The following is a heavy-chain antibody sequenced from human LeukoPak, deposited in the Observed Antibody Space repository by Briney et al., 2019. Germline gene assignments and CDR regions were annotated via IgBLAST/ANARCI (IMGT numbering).Heavy chain of an antibody. V-gene: IGHV3-23*01. J-gene: IGHJ4*02. D-gene: IGHD1-26*01. Sequence: GGSLRLSCAASGFTFSSYAMSWVRQAPGKGLEWVSAISGSGGSTYYADSVKGRFTISRDNSKNTLYLQMNSLRAEDTAVYYRAKVLTRSYSVRPYYFDYWGQGTLVTVSS. CDR2: ISGSGGST. CDR3: AKVLTRSYSVRPYYFDY. CDR1: GFTFSSYA.